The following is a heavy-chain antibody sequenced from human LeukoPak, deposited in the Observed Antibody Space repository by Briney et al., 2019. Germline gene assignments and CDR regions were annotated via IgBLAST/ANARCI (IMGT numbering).Heavy chain of an antibody. J-gene: IGHJ4*02. Sequence: ASVKVSCKASGGTFSSYAISWVRQAPGQGLGWMGRIIPILGIANYAQKFQGRVTITADKSTSTAYMELSSLRSEDTAVYYCARLIIAAAGEDFDYWGQGTLVTVSS. CDR2: IIPILGIA. D-gene: IGHD6-13*01. V-gene: IGHV1-69*04. CDR3: ARLIIAAAGEDFDY. CDR1: GGTFSSYA.